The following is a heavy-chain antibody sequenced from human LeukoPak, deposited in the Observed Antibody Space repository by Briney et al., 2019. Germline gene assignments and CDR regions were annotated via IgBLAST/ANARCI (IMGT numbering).Heavy chain of an antibody. CDR3: AKEGDSSGYYYRRGGYFDY. Sequence: GGSLRLSCAASGFTFSSYGMHWVRQAPGKGLEWVAVISYDGSNKYYADSVKGRFTISRDNSKNTLYLQMNSLRAEDTAVYYCAKEGDSSGYYYRRGGYFDYWGQGTLVTVSS. V-gene: IGHV3-30*18. CDR2: ISYDGSNK. J-gene: IGHJ4*02. CDR1: GFTFSSYG. D-gene: IGHD3-22*01.